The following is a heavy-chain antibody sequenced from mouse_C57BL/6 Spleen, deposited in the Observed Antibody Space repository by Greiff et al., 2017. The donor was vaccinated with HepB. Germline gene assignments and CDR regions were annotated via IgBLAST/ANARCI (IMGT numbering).Heavy chain of an antibody. V-gene: IGHV1-50*01. D-gene: IGHD1-2*01. CDR3: ARSSHYYGYAMDY. CDR2: IDPSDSYT. Sequence: VQLQQPGAELVKPGASVKLSCKASGYTFTSYWMQWVKQRPGQGLEWIGEIDPSDSYTNYNQKFKGKATLTVDTSSSTAYMQLSSLTSEDSAVYYCARSSHYYGYAMDYWGRGTSVTVSS. CDR1: GYTFTSYW. J-gene: IGHJ4*01.